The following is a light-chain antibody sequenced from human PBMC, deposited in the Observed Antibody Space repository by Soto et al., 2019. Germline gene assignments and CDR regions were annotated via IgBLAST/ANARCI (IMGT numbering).Light chain of an antibody. CDR1: TSNIGAGYD. J-gene: IGLJ1*01. V-gene: IGLV1-40*01. Sequence: QSVLTQPPSVSGAPGQSITIACTGSTSNIGAGYDVHWYQQLPGTAPKLLIYATSNRPSGVPDRFFGSKSGTSASLAISGLRAEDEADYYCQSYDKSLSGSYVFGSGTKVTVL. CDR2: ATS. CDR3: QSYDKSLSGSYV.